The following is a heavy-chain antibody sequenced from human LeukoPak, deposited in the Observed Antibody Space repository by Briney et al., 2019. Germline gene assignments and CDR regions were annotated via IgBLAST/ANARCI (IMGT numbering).Heavy chain of an antibody. J-gene: IGHJ5*02. Sequence: SETLSLTCTVPGGSISSGSYYSSWIRQPAGKGLEWLGRIYTSGSTNYNPCLKSRVTISVETSKNQFSLKLSSVTAADTAVYYCAREVQWLVHSDRFDPWGQGTLVTVSS. D-gene: IGHD6-19*01. CDR1: GGSISSGSYY. V-gene: IGHV4-61*02. CDR3: AREVQWLVHSDRFDP. CDR2: IYTSGST.